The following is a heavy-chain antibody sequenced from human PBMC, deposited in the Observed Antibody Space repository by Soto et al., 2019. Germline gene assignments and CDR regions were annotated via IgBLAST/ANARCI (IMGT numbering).Heavy chain of an antibody. CDR3: ATDVMVVAATHLSAPKADY. J-gene: IGHJ4*02. D-gene: IGHD2-15*01. Sequence: ASVKVSCKVSGYTLTELSMHWVRQAPGKGLEWIGGFDPEDGETIYAQKFQGRVTMTEYTSTDTAYMELSSLRSEDTAVYYCATDVMVVAATHLSAPKADYWGQGTLVTVSS. CDR1: GYTLTELS. CDR2: FDPEDGET. V-gene: IGHV1-24*01.